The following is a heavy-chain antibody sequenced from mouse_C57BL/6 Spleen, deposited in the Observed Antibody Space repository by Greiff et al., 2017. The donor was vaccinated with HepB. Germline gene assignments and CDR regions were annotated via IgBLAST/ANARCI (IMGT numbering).Heavy chain of an antibody. CDR1: GFNIKDDY. CDR3: TPHYYGSSHYFDY. V-gene: IGHV14-4*01. Sequence: VQLQQSGAELVRPGASVKLSCTASGFNIKDDYMHWVKQRPEQGLEWIGWIDPENGDTEYASKFQGKATITADTSSNPAYLQLSRLTSEDTAVYYCTPHYYGSSHYFDYWGQGTTLTVSS. CDR2: IDPENGDT. D-gene: IGHD1-1*01. J-gene: IGHJ2*01.